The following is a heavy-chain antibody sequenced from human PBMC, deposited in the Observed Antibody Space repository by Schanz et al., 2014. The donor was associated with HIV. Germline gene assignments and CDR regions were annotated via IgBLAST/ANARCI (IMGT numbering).Heavy chain of an antibody. V-gene: IGHV3-23*01. Sequence: EVQLLESGGGLVQPGGSPRLSCTTSGFTFSDYAMSWVRQAPGKGLEWVSAIVSSGGDTYYADFAEGRFTISRDNFKNTLYLQMHSLRAEDTAVYYCAKSSGWLYAHFDYWGQGTLVTVSS. CDR2: IVSSGGDT. CDR1: GFTFSDYA. D-gene: IGHD3-9*01. CDR3: AKSSGWLYAHFDY. J-gene: IGHJ4*02.